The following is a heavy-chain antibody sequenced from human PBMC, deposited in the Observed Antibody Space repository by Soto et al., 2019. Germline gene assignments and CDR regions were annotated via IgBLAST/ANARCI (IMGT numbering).Heavy chain of an antibody. V-gene: IGHV1-8*01. Sequence: ASVKVSCKASGYTFTSYDINWVRQATGQGLEWMGWMNPNSGNTGYAQKFQGRVTMTRNTSISTAYMELSSLRSEDTAVYYCARGRKQQRNYYYYYMDVWGKGTTVTVSS. D-gene: IGHD6-13*01. J-gene: IGHJ6*03. CDR1: GYTFTSYD. CDR3: ARGRKQQRNYYYYYMDV. CDR2: MNPNSGNT.